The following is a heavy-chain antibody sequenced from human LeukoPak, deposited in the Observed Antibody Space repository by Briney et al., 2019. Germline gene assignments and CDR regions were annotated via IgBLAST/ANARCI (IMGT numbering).Heavy chain of an antibody. Sequence: PSETLSLTCTVSGGSISSSGYYWGWIRQPPGKGLEWIGYIYYSGSTNYNPSLKSRVTISVDTSKNQLSLKLSSVTAADTAVYYCARGYCSSTNCSPFDPWGQGTLVTVSS. CDR3: ARGYCSSTNCSPFDP. D-gene: IGHD2-2*01. V-gene: IGHV4-61*05. CDR1: GGSISSSGYY. CDR2: IYYSGST. J-gene: IGHJ5*02.